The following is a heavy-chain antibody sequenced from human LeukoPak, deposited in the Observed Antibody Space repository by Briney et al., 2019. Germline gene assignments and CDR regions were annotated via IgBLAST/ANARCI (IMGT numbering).Heavy chain of an antibody. CDR2: IYYSGST. CDR3: ARGGYYYDSSAYLCYFDY. D-gene: IGHD3-22*01. Sequence: SETLSLTCTVSGGSISPYYWSWIRQPPGKGLEWIGYIYYSGSTNYNPSLKSRVTISVDTSKNQFSLKLSSVTAADTAVYYCARGGYYYDSSAYLCYFDYWGQGTLVTVSS. V-gene: IGHV4-59*01. J-gene: IGHJ4*02. CDR1: GGSISPYY.